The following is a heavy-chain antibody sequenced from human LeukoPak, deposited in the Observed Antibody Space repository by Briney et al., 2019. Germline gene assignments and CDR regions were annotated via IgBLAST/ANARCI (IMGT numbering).Heavy chain of an antibody. CDR2: ISYDGSNK. CDR1: GFTFSSYG. Sequence: GGSLRLSCAASGFTFSSYGMHWVRQAPGRGLEWVAVISYDGSNKYYADSVKGRFTISRDNSKNTLYLQMNSLRAEDTAVYYCAKAVDSGFDPWGQGTLVTVSS. CDR3: AKAVDSGFDP. D-gene: IGHD2-21*01. J-gene: IGHJ5*02. V-gene: IGHV3-30*18.